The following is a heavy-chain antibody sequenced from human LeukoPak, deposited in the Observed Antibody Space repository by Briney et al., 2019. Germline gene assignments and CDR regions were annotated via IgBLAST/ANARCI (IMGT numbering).Heavy chain of an antibody. V-gene: IGHV3-23*01. Sequence: GGSLRLSCAASGFTFSSYAMSWVRQAPGKGLEWVSAISGSGGSTYYADSVKGRFTISRDNSKNTLYLQMNSLRAEDTAVYYCAKEMTRWFEIRDFDYWGQGTLVTVPS. CDR3: AKEMTRWFEIRDFDY. CDR2: ISGSGGST. D-gene: IGHD3-10*01. CDR1: GFTFSSYA. J-gene: IGHJ4*02.